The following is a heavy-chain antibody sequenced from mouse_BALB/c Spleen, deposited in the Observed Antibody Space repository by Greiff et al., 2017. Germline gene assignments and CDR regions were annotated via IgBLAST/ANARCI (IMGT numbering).Heavy chain of an antibody. CDR2: INPSTGYT. Sequence: QVQLQQSGAELAKPGASVKMSCKASGYTFTSYWMHWVKQRPGQGLEWIGYINPSTGYTEYNQKFKDKATLTADKSSSTAYMQLSSLTSEDSAVYYCARSLIYYGNYVFAYWGQGTLVTVSA. CDR1: GYTFTSYW. D-gene: IGHD2-1*01. CDR3: ARSLIYYGNYVFAY. J-gene: IGHJ3*01. V-gene: IGHV1-7*01.